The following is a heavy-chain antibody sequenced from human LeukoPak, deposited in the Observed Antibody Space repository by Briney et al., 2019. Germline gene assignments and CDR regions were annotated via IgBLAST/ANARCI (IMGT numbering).Heavy chain of an antibody. CDR1: GFTFSSYA. J-gene: IGHJ6*03. CDR3: GRSRRINASLYYYMDV. Sequence: GGSLRLSCAASGFTFSSYAMYWVRQAPGKGLEYVSAISTYGGSTYYANSVKGRFTISRDNSKNTLYLQMDSLRTEDTAVYYCGRSRRINASLYYYMDVWGKGTTVTVSS. V-gene: IGHV3-64*01. CDR2: ISTYGGST. D-gene: IGHD2-15*01.